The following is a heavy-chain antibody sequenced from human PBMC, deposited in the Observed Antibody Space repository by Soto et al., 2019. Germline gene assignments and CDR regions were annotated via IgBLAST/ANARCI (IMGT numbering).Heavy chain of an antibody. D-gene: IGHD1-26*01. Sequence: QVKLVESGGGVVQPGRSLRLSCAASGFIFSKNGMFWVRQAPGKGLEWVAVVQYDGSKEWYADSVKGRFSVSKDNSKNTVYLHVNTLRDEDTAVYYCARGGAMGVDYWGQGTLVTVSS. CDR3: ARGGAMGVDY. V-gene: IGHV3-30*03. CDR2: VQYDGSKE. CDR1: GFIFSKNG. J-gene: IGHJ4*02.